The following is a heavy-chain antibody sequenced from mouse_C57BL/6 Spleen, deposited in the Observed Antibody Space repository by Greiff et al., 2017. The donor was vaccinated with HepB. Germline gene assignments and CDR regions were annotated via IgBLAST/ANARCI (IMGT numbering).Heavy chain of an antibody. CDR1: GYTFTSYT. CDR2: INPSSGYT. Sequence: VKLQESGAELARPGASVKMSCKASGYTFTSYTMHWVKQRPGQGLEWIGYINPSSGYTKYNQKFKDKATLTADKSSSTAYMQLSSLTSEDSAVYYCARFFYDYDSAWFAYWGQGTLVTVSA. V-gene: IGHV1-4*01. D-gene: IGHD2-4*01. J-gene: IGHJ3*01. CDR3: ARFFYDYDSAWFAY.